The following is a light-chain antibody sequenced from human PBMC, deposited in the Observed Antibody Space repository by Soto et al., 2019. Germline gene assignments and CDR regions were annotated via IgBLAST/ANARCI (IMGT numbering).Light chain of an antibody. CDR2: DNN. CDR1: SSNIGNNY. Sequence: QSVLTQPPSVSAAPGQKVTISCSGSSSNIGNNYVSWYQQLPGTAPKFLIYDNNKRPSGIPDRFSGSKSGTSATLGITGLQTGDEADYYCATWDSSLSAGVFGGGTKVTVL. CDR3: ATWDSSLSAGV. J-gene: IGLJ3*02. V-gene: IGLV1-51*01.